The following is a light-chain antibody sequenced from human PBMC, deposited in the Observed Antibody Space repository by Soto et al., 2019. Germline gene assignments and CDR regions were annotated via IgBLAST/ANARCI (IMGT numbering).Light chain of an antibody. CDR2: KAS. Sequence: DIQMTQSPSTLSASVGDRVTITCRASQSISSWLAWYQQKPGKAPKLLIYKASSLESGVPSRFSGSGSGTEFTLPISSLQPDYFATYYCQQYNSYRRTFGQGTKVEIK. J-gene: IGKJ1*01. CDR1: QSISSW. CDR3: QQYNSYRRT. V-gene: IGKV1-5*03.